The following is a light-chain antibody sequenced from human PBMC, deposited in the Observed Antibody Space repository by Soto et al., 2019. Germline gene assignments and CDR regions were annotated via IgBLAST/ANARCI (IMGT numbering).Light chain of an antibody. Sequence: DIQMTPSPSTLSASVGDRVTITCRASQSIDSWLAWYQQKPGKAPKLLIYKTSNLESGVPSRFSGSGSGTEFSPTISSLQPDDFATYYCQQYKSFSLTFGGGTKVDIK. V-gene: IGKV1-5*03. CDR1: QSIDSW. J-gene: IGKJ4*01. CDR3: QQYKSFSLT. CDR2: KTS.